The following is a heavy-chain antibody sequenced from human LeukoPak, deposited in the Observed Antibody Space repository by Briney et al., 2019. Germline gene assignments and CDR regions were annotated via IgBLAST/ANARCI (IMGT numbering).Heavy chain of an antibody. D-gene: IGHD6-19*01. CDR3: AISGWYYFDY. CDR1: GGTFSSYV. Sequence: ASVKVSCKAFGGTFSSYVISWVRQAPGQGLEWMGRIIPIFGTANYAQKFQGRVTITTDESTSTAYMELSSLRSEDTAVYYCAISGWYYFDYWGQGTLVTLSS. J-gene: IGHJ4*02. V-gene: IGHV1-69*05. CDR2: IIPIFGTA.